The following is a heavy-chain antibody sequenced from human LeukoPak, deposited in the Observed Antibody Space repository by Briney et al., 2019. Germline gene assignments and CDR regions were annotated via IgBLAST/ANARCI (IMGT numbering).Heavy chain of an antibody. CDR2: IYYSGST. V-gene: IGHV4-39*01. CDR1: GGSISSSSYY. J-gene: IGHJ5*02. D-gene: IGHD1-20*01. Sequence: SETLSLTCTVSGGSISSSSYYWGWIRQPPGKGLEWIGSIYYSGSTYYNPSLKSRVTISVDTSKNQFSLKLSSVTAADTAVYYCARSYNWNRAFDPWGQGTLVTVSS. CDR3: ARSYNWNRAFDP.